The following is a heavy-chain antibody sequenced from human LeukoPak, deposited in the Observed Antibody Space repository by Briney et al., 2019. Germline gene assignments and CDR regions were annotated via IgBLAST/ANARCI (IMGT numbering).Heavy chain of an antibody. V-gene: IGHV3-74*01. J-gene: IGHJ4*02. CDR2: INSDGSST. CDR3: ARDMWELREGHYYFDY. D-gene: IGHD1-26*01. Sequence: GGSLRPSCAASGFTFSNYWMHWVRQAPGKGLVWVSRINSDGSSTSYADSVKGRFSISRDNAKNTLYLQMNSLRAEDTAVYYCARDMWELREGHYYFDYWGQGTLVTVSS. CDR1: GFTFSNYW.